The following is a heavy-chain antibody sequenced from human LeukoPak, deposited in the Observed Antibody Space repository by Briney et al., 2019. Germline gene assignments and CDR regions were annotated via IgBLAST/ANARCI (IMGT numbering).Heavy chain of an antibody. D-gene: IGHD3-22*01. J-gene: IGHJ4*02. CDR1: GFTVSSNY. Sequence: GGSLRLSCAASGFTVSSNYMSWVRQAPGKGLEWVSVIYSGGNTYYADSVQGRFTMSRENPENTLYLQVNSLRAEDTAVCYCARAHDRGYYYGFDYWGQVTLVTVSS. CDR2: IYSGGNT. V-gene: IGHV3-66*01. CDR3: ARAHDRGYYYGFDY.